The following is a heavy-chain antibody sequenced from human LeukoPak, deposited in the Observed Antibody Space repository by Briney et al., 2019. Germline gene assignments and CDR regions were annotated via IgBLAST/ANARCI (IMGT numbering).Heavy chain of an antibody. V-gene: IGHV4-59*01. J-gene: IGHJ4*02. CDR3: ARNGGGSWSIDY. CDR1: GGSISSYY. CDR2: IYYSGST. Sequence: LETLSLTCTVSGGSISSYYWSWIRQPPGKGLEWIGYIYYSGSTNYNPSLKSRVTISVDTSKNQFSLKLSSVIAADTAVYYCARNGGGSWSIDYWGQGTLVTVS. D-gene: IGHD2-15*01.